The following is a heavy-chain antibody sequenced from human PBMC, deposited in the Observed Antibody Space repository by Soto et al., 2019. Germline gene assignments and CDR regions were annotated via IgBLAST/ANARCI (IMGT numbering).Heavy chain of an antibody. J-gene: IGHJ6*02. CDR1: GFTFSSYA. CDR3: ARDDRVITIFGVVIPPRGDYYYGMDV. Sequence: GGSLRLSCAASGFTFSSYAMHWVRQAPGKGLEWVAVISYDGSNKYYADSVKGRFTISRDNSKNTLYLQMNSLRAEDTAVYYCARDDRVITIFGVVIPPRGDYYYGMDVWGQGTTVTVSS. V-gene: IGHV3-30-3*01. D-gene: IGHD3-3*01. CDR2: ISYDGSNK.